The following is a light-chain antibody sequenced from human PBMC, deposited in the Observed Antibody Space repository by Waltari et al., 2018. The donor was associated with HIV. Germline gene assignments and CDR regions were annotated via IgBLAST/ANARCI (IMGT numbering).Light chain of an antibody. Sequence: QAGLSQPPSVSKGLRQTATLTCTGNSNNVGYQGAAWLQQHQGHPPKLLSYRNNNRPSGISERLSPSRSGNTASLTSTGLQPEDEADYYCSAWDSSLSAWVFGGGTKLTVL. CDR2: RNN. CDR1: SNNVGYQG. CDR3: SAWDSSLSAWV. J-gene: IGLJ3*02. V-gene: IGLV10-54*01.